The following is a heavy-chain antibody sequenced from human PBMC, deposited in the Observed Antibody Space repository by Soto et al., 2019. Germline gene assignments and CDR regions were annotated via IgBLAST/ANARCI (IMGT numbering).Heavy chain of an antibody. V-gene: IGHV5-51*01. J-gene: IGHJ4*02. Sequence: VESLKISCKGSGYSFTNYWIGWVRQMPGKGLEWMGIINPADSDTRYSPSFQGQVTVSVDKSISTAYLQRGSLKASDTAMYYCVRQDRTGYYSHWGQGTPVTDSP. CDR3: VRQDRTGYYSH. D-gene: IGHD3-9*01. CDR1: GYSFTNYW. CDR2: INPADSDT.